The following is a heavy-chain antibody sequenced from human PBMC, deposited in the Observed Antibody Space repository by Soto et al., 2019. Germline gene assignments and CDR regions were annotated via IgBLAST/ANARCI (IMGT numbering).Heavy chain of an antibody. CDR2: VYHTGDT. CDR3: AREIVTAGGNNYFDP. D-gene: IGHD2-21*02. CDR1: GGTVASSHW. V-gene: IGHV4-4*02. Sequence: SETLSLTCGVSGGTVASSHWWSWVRQSPGRGLEWIGNVYHTGDTNFNPSLQSRVTFSVDKSNNQFSLRLTSVTAADTAVYFCAREIVTAGGNNYFDPWGPGTLVTVS. J-gene: IGHJ5*02.